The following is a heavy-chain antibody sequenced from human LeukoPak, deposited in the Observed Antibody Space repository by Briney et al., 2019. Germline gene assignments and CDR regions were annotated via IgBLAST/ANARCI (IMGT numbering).Heavy chain of an antibody. Sequence: PSESLSLTCTVSGGSISSYYCSWIRQPPGQGLEWIGRIYPSGSTNYNPPLISRITMSVATSNNHISHMVRTVTAADTAVYYCAIRPIVVVNDVEYYFDYWGQGTLVTVSS. CDR2: IYPSGST. J-gene: IGHJ4*02. CDR3: AIRPIVVVNDVEYYFDY. D-gene: IGHD3-22*01. CDR1: GGSISSYY. V-gene: IGHV4-4*07.